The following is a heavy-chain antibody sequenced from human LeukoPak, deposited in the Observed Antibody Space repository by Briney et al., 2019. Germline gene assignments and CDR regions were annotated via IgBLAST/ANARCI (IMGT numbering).Heavy chain of an antibody. Sequence: KTGGSLRLSCAASGFTFSDYYMSWIRQAPGKGLEWVSYISSSGSTIYYADSVKGRFTISRDNAKNSLYLQMNSLRAEDTAVYYCARELWFGELWSYYYGMDVWGQGTTVTVSS. D-gene: IGHD3-10*01. CDR3: ARELWFGELWSYYYGMDV. CDR1: GFTFSDYY. V-gene: IGHV3-11*04. J-gene: IGHJ6*02. CDR2: ISSSGSTI.